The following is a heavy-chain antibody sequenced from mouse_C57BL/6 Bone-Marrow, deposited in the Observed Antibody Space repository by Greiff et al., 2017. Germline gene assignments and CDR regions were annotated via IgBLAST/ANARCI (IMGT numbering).Heavy chain of an antibody. CDR1: GYAFSSYW. CDR2: IYPGDGDT. J-gene: IGHJ2*01. CDR3: ARDDGYPYYFGY. V-gene: IGHV1-80*01. D-gene: IGHD2-3*01. Sequence: QVQLQQSGAELVMPGASVKISCKASGYAFSSYWMHWVKQRPGKGLEWIGQIYPGDGDTNYNGKFKGKATLTADKSSSTAYMLLSSLTSEDSAVYFCARDDGYPYYFGYWGQGTTLTVSS.